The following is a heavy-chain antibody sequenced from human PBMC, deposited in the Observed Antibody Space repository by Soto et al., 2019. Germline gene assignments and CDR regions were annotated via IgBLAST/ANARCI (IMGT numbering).Heavy chain of an antibody. D-gene: IGHD3-3*01. J-gene: IGHJ6*02. Sequence: GGSLRLSCAASGFTFSSYEMNWVRQAPGKGLEWVSYISSSGSTIYYADSVKGRFTISRDNAKNSLYLQMNSLRAEDTAVYYCARVGRSSEAFYYYYYGMDVWGQGTTVTVSS. V-gene: IGHV3-48*03. CDR1: GFTFSSYE. CDR2: ISSSGSTI. CDR3: ARVGRSSEAFYYYYYGMDV.